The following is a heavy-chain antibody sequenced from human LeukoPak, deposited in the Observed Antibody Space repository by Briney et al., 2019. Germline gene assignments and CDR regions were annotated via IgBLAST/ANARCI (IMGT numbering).Heavy chain of an antibody. CDR2: IYYSGST. V-gene: IGHV4-59*08. D-gene: IGHD3-22*01. J-gene: IGHJ3*02. CDR3: ARQGYDIDAFDI. Sequence: SETLSLTCTVSGGSVSSYYWSWIRQPPGKGLEWIGYIYYSGSTNYNPSLKSRVTISVDTSKNQFSLKLSSVTAADTAVYYCARQGYDIDAFDIWGQGTMVTVSS. CDR1: GGSVSSYY.